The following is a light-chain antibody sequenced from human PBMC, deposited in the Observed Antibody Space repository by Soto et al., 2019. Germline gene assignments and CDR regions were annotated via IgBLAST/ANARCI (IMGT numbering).Light chain of an antibody. V-gene: IGLV2-14*01. CDR2: DVS. CDR3: SSYTSNRTYV. Sequence: QSVLTQPPSASGSPGQSVTISCTVTKNDIGVYDFVSWYQQHPGKAPKLLIYDVSDRPSGVVNRFSGSKSGNTASLTISGLQTEDEADYYCSSYTSNRTYVFGTGTKVTVL. J-gene: IGLJ1*01. CDR1: KNDIGVYDF.